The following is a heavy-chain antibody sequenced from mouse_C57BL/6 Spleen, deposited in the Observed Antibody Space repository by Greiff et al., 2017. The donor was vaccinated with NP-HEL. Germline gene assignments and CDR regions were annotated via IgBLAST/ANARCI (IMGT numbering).Heavy chain of an antibody. CDR1: GYTFTDYY. V-gene: IGHV1-76*01. Sequence: QVQLQQSGAELVRPGASVKLSCKASGYTFTDYYINWVKQRPGQGLEWIARIYPGSGNTYYNEKFKGKATLTAEKSSSTAYMQLSSLTSEDSAVYFCARGYYGHYFDYWGQGTTLTVSS. J-gene: IGHJ2*01. CDR2: IYPGSGNT. CDR3: ARGYYGHYFDY. D-gene: IGHD1-1*01.